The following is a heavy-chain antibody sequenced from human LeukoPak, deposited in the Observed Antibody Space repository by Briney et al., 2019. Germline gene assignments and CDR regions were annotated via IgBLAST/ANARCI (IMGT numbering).Heavy chain of an antibody. CDR2: MNRNSGNT. CDR3: ARQTYCGGDCYSYYYYYMDV. Sequence: ASVKVSCKASGYTFTSYDINWVRQAPGQGLEWMGWMNRNSGNTGYAQKFQGRVTMTRNTSISTAYMELSSLRSEDTAVYYCARQTYCGGDCYSYYYYYMDVWGKGTTVTVSS. D-gene: IGHD2-21*02. J-gene: IGHJ6*03. CDR1: GYTFTSYD. V-gene: IGHV1-8*01.